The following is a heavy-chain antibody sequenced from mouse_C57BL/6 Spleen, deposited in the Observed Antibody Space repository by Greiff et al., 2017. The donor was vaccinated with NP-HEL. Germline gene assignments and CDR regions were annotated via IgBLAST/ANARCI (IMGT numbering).Heavy chain of an antibody. CDR1: GFSLTSYG. CDR2: IWSGGST. V-gene: IGHV2-2*01. CDR3: ARKDYGSRGGYFDV. D-gene: IGHD1-1*01. J-gene: IGHJ1*03. Sequence: QVQLKDSGPGLVQPSQSLSITCTVSGFSLTSYGVHWVRQSPGKGLEWLGVIWSGGSTDYNAAFISRLSISKDNSKSQVFFKMNSLQADDTAIYYWARKDYGSRGGYFDVWGTGTTVTVSS.